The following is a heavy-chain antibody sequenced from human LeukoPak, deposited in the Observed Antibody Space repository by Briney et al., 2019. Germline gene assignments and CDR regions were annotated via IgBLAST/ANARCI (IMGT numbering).Heavy chain of an antibody. D-gene: IGHD3-3*01. CDR1: GSNFKNYA. CDR2: IIPIFGTA. Sequence: ASVKVSCRANGSNFKNYAFSWVRQAPGQGLEWMGGIIPIFGTANYAQKFQGRVTITTDESTSTAYMELSSLRSEDTAIYYCTANLISIFGAGYWGQGTLVTVSS. CDR3: TANLISIFGAGY. V-gene: IGHV1-69*05. J-gene: IGHJ4*02.